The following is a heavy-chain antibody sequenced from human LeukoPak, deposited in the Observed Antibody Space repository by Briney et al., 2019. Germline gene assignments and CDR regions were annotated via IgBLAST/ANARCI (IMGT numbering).Heavy chain of an antibody. D-gene: IGHD2-15*01. J-gene: IGHJ5*02. CDR2: IYSAGYT. Sequence: VGTLRLSCAASAFTVTSSYITWVRQAPGKGLEWVSSIYSAGYTFYSDTVKGRFTISRDNSKNTLYLQMNSLRAEDTAVYYCARLGYCSGGTCRQSWFDPWGQGTLVTVSS. CDR3: ARLGYCSGGTCRQSWFDP. V-gene: IGHV3-53*01. CDR1: AFTVTSSY.